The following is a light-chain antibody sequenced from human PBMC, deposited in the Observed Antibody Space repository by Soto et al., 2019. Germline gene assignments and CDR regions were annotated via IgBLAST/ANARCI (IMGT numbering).Light chain of an antibody. CDR1: QSVSSSY. V-gene: IGKV3-20*01. CDR2: GAS. Sequence: EIVLTQSPGTLSLSPGERATLSCRASQSVSSSYLAWYQQKPGLAPRLLIYGASTRATGIPDGFSGSGSGTDFTLTISRLEPEDFAVYYCQQYGSSPGTFGQGTKVEIK. CDR3: QQYGSSPGT. J-gene: IGKJ1*01.